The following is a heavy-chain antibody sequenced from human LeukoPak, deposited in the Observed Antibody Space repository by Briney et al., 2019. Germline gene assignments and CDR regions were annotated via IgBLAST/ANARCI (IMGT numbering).Heavy chain of an antibody. V-gene: IGHV1-24*01. Sequence: ASVKVSCKVSGYTLTELSMHWVRQAPGKGLEWMGGFDTEDGETIYTQKFQGRVTMTEDTTTDTAYMELSSLRSEDTAVYYCATEVYYDKNYWGQGTLVTVSS. J-gene: IGHJ4*02. D-gene: IGHD3-22*01. CDR2: FDTEDGET. CDR3: ATEVYYDKNY. CDR1: GYTLTELS.